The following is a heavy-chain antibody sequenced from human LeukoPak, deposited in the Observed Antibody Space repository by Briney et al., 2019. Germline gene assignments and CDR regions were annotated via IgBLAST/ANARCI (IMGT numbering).Heavy chain of an antibody. CDR3: ASVNDFRLDY. CDR2: IVHTGNT. CDR1: GESFSGYF. V-gene: IGHV4-34*12. Sequence: SETLSLTCAVFGESFSGYFWTWVRQPPGKGLEWIGEIVHTGNTNYNPSLKSRVTMSVDTSKKQFSLNLRSVTAADTAVYYCASVNDFRLDYWGQGTLVTVSS. J-gene: IGHJ4*02. D-gene: IGHD2/OR15-2a*01.